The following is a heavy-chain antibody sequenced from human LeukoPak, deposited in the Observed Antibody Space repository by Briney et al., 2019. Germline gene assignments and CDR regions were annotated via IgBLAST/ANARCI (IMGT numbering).Heavy chain of an antibody. Sequence: PSETLSLTCTVSGGSISTYYWSWIRQPPGKGLEWIGYIYYSGSTNYNPSLKSRVTISVDTSKNQFSLKLSSVTAADTAVYYCARVVGGYLVRYFDYWGQGTLVTVSS. D-gene: IGHD5-12*01. J-gene: IGHJ4*02. CDR2: IYYSGST. CDR1: GGSISTYY. CDR3: ARVVGGYLVRYFDY. V-gene: IGHV4-59*01.